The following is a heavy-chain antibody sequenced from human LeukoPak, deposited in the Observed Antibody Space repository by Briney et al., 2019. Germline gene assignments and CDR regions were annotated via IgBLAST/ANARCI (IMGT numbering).Heavy chain of an antibody. J-gene: IGHJ6*02. Sequence: PSETLSLTCAVSGGSISSGGYSWSWIRQPPGKGLEWIGYIYHSGSTYYNPSLKSRVTISVDRSKNQFSLKLSSVTAADTAVYYCARPNTAMAYYYGMDVWGQGTTVTVSS. CDR1: GGSISSGGYS. CDR3: ARPNTAMAYYYGMDV. D-gene: IGHD5-18*01. V-gene: IGHV4-30-2*01. CDR2: IYHSGST.